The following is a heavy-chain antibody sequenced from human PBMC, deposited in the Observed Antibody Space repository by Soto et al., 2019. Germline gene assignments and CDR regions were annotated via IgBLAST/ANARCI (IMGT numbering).Heavy chain of an antibody. D-gene: IGHD1-26*01. CDR1: GYTFTSYN. Sequence: QVQLVQSGAEVKKPGASVKVSCKASGYTFTSYNMHWVRQAPGQGLEWMGIFNPSGGSTSYAQKFQGRVTMTRDTSTSTVYMELSSLRAEDTAVYYCARAAGGSYWRPFYYGMDVWCRGTTVTVSS. V-gene: IGHV1-46*01. J-gene: IGHJ6*02. CDR3: ARAAGGSYWRPFYYGMDV. CDR2: FNPSGGST.